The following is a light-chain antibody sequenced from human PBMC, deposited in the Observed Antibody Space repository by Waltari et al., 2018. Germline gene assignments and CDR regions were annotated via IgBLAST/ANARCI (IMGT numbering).Light chain of an antibody. Sequence: DIQMTQSPSSLSASAGDTVTITCRASQGFSTYLNWYRQKPGKPPKRLIYETSNLESGVPSRFSGSGSGTDFTLTISSLQPEDFATYYCLQYNSHPWTFGQGTKLEIK. CDR3: LQYNSHPWT. V-gene: IGKV1-17*01. J-gene: IGKJ1*01. CDR2: ETS. CDR1: QGFSTY.